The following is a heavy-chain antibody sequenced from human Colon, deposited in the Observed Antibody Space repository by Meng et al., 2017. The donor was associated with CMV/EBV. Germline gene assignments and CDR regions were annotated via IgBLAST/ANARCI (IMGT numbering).Heavy chain of an antibody. CDR1: GFTFSGSA. J-gene: IGHJ4*02. CDR2: IRHKAGGYST. CDR3: TRDGGSYDFADY. D-gene: IGHD1-26*01. V-gene: IGHV3-72*01. Sequence: GESLKISCAASGFTFSGSAMHWIRQAPGKGLEWVARIRHKAGGYSTEYAASVRGRFTVSRDDSKNSLYLQMSSLRTEDTAVYHCTRDGGSYDFADYWGQGTLVTVSS.